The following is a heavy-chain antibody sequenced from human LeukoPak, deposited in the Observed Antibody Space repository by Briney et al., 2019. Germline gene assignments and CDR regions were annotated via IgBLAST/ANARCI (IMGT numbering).Heavy chain of an antibody. V-gene: IGHV3-11*04. CDR1: GFTFSDYY. J-gene: IGHJ6*03. Sequence: GGSLRLSCAASGFTFSDYYMSWIRQAPGKGLEWVSYISSSSSTIYYADSVKGRFTISRDNAKNSLYLQMNSLRAEDTAVYYCARDYGDYFNRAYYYYYMDVWGKGTTVTVSS. CDR3: ARDYGDYFNRAYYYYYMDV. CDR2: ISSSSSTI. D-gene: IGHD4-17*01.